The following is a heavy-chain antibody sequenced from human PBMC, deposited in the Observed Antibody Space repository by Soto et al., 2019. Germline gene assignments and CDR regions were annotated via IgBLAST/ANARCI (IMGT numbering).Heavy chain of an antibody. Sequence: GGSLRLSCAASGFTFSDHYMDWVRQAPGKGLEWVGRTRNKANSYTTEYATSVKGRFTISRDDSKNSLSLQMNSLKTEDTAVYYCARVRGYSSRGLDYYFDYWGQGTLVTVSS. D-gene: IGHD6-19*01. CDR2: TRNKANSYTT. CDR3: ARVRGYSSRGLDYYFDY. V-gene: IGHV3-72*01. J-gene: IGHJ4*02. CDR1: GFTFSDHY.